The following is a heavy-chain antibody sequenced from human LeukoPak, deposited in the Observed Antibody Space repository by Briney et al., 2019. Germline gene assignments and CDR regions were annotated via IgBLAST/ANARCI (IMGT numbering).Heavy chain of an antibody. V-gene: IGHV4-34*01. D-gene: IGHD6-19*01. J-gene: IGHJ4*02. CDR3: ARPVTARGGSGWPQHIDY. CDR1: GGSLSGYY. Sequence: PSETLSLTCAVSGGSLSGYYWTWIRQPPGKGLEWIGEINHSGSTNYNPSLKSRVTISVDTSRKQFFLRLSSVTAADTAMYYCARPVTARGGSGWPQHIDYWGQGTLVSVSS. CDR2: INHSGST.